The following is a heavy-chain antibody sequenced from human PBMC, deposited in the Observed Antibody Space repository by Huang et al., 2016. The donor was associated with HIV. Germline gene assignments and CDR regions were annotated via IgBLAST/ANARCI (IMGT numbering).Heavy chain of an antibody. CDR2: FDPEGGET. CDR3: ATSTPDVGAGVLRSAFDI. J-gene: IGHJ3*02. Sequence: QVQLVESGAELKKPGASVRVSCKVSGYTVSELSLHWVRQAPEKGLEWMGGFDPEGGETIYAQRWQGRVTMTEDTSTDTAYMELSSLRPEDTAVYYCATSTPDVGAGVLRSAFDIWGQGTMVTVSS. D-gene: IGHD2-15*01. CDR1: GYTVSELS. V-gene: IGHV1-24*01.